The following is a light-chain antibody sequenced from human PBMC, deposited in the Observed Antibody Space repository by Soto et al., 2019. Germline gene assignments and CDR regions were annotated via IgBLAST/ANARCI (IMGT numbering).Light chain of an antibody. CDR2: KDS. CDR1: ALPKQY. V-gene: IGLV3-25*03. CDR3: LSADSSGSNRV. Sequence: SYELTQAPSVSVSPGQTAMITCSGDALPKQYAHWYQQKPGQAPVLVIYKDSERPSGIPERFSGSSSGTTVTLTITGVQAGDEADYYCLSADSSGSNRVFGGGTKLTVL. J-gene: IGLJ3*02.